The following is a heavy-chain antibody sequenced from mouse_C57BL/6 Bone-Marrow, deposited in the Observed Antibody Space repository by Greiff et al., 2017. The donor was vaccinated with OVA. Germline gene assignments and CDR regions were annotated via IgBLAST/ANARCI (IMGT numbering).Heavy chain of an antibody. CDR2: INPNNGGT. CDR1: GYTFTDYN. CDR3: ARGDYYWYFDV. D-gene: IGHD2-4*01. V-gene: IGHV1-18*01. Sequence: VQLQQSGPELVKPGASVKIPCKASGYTFTDYNMDWVKQSHGKSLEWIGDINPNNGGTIYNQKFKGKATLTVDKSSSTAYMELRSLTSEDTAVYYCARGDYYWYFDVWGTGTTVTVSS. J-gene: IGHJ1*03.